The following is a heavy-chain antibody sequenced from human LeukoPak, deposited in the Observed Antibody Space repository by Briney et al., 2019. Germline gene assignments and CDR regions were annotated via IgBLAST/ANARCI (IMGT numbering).Heavy chain of an antibody. J-gene: IGHJ4*02. CDR1: GFTFSSYS. Sequence: GGSLRLSCAASGFTFSSYSMNWVRQAPGKGLEWVSSITSSGNYTYYAASVKGRFTISRDNAKNALFLQMNSLRAEDTAVYYCAHAYGDTDYWGQGTLVTVSS. CDR3: AHAYGDTDY. CDR2: ITSSGNYT. D-gene: IGHD4-17*01. V-gene: IGHV3-21*01.